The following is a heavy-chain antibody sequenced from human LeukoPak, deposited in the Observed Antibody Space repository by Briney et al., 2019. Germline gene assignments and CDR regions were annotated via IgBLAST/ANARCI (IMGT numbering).Heavy chain of an antibody. J-gene: IGHJ4*02. CDR3: ARARSTSIAVAGTFFDY. CDR1: GGSISSYY. D-gene: IGHD6-19*01. Sequence: PAETLSLTCTVSGGSISSYYWSWIRQPPGKGLEWMGYISYSGSTNYNPSLKSRVTISVDTSKNQFSLKMSSVTAADTAVYYCARARSTSIAVAGTFFDYCGQGTLVTVSS. CDR2: ISYSGST. V-gene: IGHV4-59*01.